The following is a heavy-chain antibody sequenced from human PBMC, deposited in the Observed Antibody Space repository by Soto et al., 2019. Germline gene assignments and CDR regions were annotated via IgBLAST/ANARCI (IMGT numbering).Heavy chain of an antibody. CDR1: GGSISSSSYY. V-gene: IGHV4-39*01. Sequence: PSETLSLTCTVSGGSISSSSYYWGWIRQPPGKWLEWSGSIYYSGSTYYNPSLKSRVTISVDTSKDQFSLKLSSVTAADTAVYYCARQGFGTASDYGYYYYGMDVWGQGTTVTVSS. CDR2: IYYSGST. D-gene: IGHD4-17*01. J-gene: IGHJ6*02. CDR3: ARQGFGTASDYGYYYYGMDV.